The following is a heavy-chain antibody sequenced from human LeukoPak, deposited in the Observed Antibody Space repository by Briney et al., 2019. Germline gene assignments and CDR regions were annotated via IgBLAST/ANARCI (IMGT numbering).Heavy chain of an antibody. CDR3: ARRKGAAPVAS. Sequence: SETLSLTCTVSGYSISSGYYWGWIRQPPGEGLEWSGNIYPTGSTYYNPPLRSRVTISVDTSKNQFSLMGSSVPAADAPVYYCARRKGAAPVASGGQGTLVTVSS. CDR2: IYPTGST. CDR1: GYSISSGYY. J-gene: IGHJ4*02. V-gene: IGHV4-38-2*02. D-gene: IGHD1-26*01.